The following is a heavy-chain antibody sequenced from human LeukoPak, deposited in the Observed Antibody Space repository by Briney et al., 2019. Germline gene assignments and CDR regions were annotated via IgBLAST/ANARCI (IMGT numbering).Heavy chain of an antibody. CDR2: IYPGDSDT. J-gene: IGHJ6*03. D-gene: IGHD4-17*01. CDR1: GYIFTSYW. Sequence: GESLKISCKGSGYIFTSYWIGWVRQLPGKGLEWMGIIYPGDSDTSYSPSFQGQVTISADKSISTAYLQWSSLKASDTAMYYCARHSYGDYEYYYYMDVWGKGTTVTVSS. CDR3: ARHSYGDYEYYYYMDV. V-gene: IGHV5-51*01.